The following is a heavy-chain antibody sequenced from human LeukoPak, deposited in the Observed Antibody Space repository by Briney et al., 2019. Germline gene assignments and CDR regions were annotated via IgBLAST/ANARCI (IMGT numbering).Heavy chain of an antibody. CDR2: ISGYNGNT. D-gene: IGHD3-10*01. CDR3: ARAPNYSGSGSFFSDY. Sequence: GASVKVSCKASGYSFTSYGISWVRQAPGQGLEWMGWISGYNGNTGYAQKVQDRVTVTTDTSTTTGYMELRSLRSDDTAVYYCARAPNYSGSGSFFSDYWGQGTLVTVSS. V-gene: IGHV1-18*01. J-gene: IGHJ4*02. CDR1: GYSFTSYG.